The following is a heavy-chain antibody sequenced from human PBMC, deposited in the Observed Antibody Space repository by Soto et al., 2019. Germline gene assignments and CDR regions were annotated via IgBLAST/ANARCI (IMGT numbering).Heavy chain of an antibody. CDR3: AREPPRELDFHWIYAY. Sequence: ASVKVSCKASGYTFTSYGISWVRQAPGQGLEWMGWISAYNGNTNYAQKLQGRVTMTTDTSTSTAYMELRSLRSDDTAVYYCAREPPRELDFHWIYAYSGQGTLVTVSA. D-gene: IGHD1-7*01. J-gene: IGHJ4*02. V-gene: IGHV1-18*04. CDR1: GYTFTSYG. CDR2: ISAYNGNT.